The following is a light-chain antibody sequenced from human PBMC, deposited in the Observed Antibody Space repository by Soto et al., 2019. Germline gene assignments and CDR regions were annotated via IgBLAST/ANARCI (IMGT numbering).Light chain of an antibody. Sequence: DIPMTQSPSTLSASVGDRVTITCRASQSISPWLAWYQQKPGKAPTLLIYKASSLESGVPSRFSGSGSGTEFTLTISSLQPDDFATYYCQQYSSYWTFGQGTKVEMK. CDR2: KAS. V-gene: IGKV1-5*03. J-gene: IGKJ1*01. CDR3: QQYSSYWT. CDR1: QSISPW.